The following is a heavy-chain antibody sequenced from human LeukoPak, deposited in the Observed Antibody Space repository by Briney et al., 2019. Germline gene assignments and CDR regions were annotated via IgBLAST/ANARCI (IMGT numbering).Heavy chain of an antibody. D-gene: IGHD5-12*01. CDR2: INGGNGNA. Sequence: GASVKVSCKAYGYTFTSYVIHWVRQAPGQRLEWMGSINGGNGNAKYSQKFQGRVTITRDTSANTAYMELSSLRAEDTAVYYCSRNPVVDIVATTSDGYYHYGIDVWGQGTTVTVSS. J-gene: IGHJ6*02. CDR1: GYTFTSYV. CDR3: SRNPVVDIVATTSDGYYHYGIDV. V-gene: IGHV1-3*01.